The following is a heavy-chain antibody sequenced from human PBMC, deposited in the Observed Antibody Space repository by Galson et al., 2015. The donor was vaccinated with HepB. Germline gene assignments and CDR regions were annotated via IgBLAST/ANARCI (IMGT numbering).Heavy chain of an antibody. Sequence: SLRLSCAAAGFTFSGYWMTWVRQAPGKGLEWVANIKEDESEKYYVDSVKGRFTISRDNANNSLYLQLNSLRAEDTAVCFCARFAGGGYSTSWYRSGFDYWGQGTLVIVSS. CDR3: ARFAGGGYSTSWYRSGFDY. D-gene: IGHD6-13*01. CDR2: IKEDESEK. J-gene: IGHJ4*02. V-gene: IGHV3-7*05. CDR1: GFTFSGYW.